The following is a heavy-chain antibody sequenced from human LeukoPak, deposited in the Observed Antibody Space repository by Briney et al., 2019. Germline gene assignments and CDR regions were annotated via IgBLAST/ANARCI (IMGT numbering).Heavy chain of an antibody. CDR3: ARVVGGSSWYDYYSYYGMGV. D-gene: IGHD6-13*01. V-gene: IGHV4-39*07. Sequence: PSETLSLTCTVSGGSISRSTYYWGWIRQPPGKGLEWIGNIYSSGSTYSNPSLKSRVTISVDTSKNQFSLKLSSVTAADTAVYYCARVVGGSSWYDYYSYYGMGVWGQGTTVTVSS. J-gene: IGHJ6*02. CDR2: IYSSGST. CDR1: GGSISRSTYY.